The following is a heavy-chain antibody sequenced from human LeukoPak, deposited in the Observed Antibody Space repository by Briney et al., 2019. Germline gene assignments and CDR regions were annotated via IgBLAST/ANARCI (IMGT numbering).Heavy chain of an antibody. Sequence: GGSLRLSCAASGFTFSSYWMHWVRQAPGKGLVWVSRINTDGSSTSYADSVKGRFTISRDNAKNTLYLQMNSLRAEDTAVYYCARLQLNLYNWNILRFDYWGQGTLVTVSS. CDR3: ARLQLNLYNWNILRFDY. CDR2: INTDGSST. V-gene: IGHV3-74*01. CDR1: GFTFSSYW. D-gene: IGHD1/OR15-1a*01. J-gene: IGHJ4*02.